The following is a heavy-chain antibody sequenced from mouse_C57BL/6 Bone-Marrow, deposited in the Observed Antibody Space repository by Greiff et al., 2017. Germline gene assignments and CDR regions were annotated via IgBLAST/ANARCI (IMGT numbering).Heavy chain of an antibody. V-gene: IGHV10-3*01. J-gene: IGHJ1*03. Sequence: QVVESGGGLVQPKGSLKLSCAASGFTFNTYAMHWVRQAPGKGLEWVARIRSKSSNYATYYADSVKDRFTISRDDSQSMLYLQMNNLKTEDTAMYYCVRPTVVALQYWYFDVWGTGTTVTVSS. CDR2: IRSKSSNYAT. CDR3: VRPTVVALQYWYFDV. D-gene: IGHD1-1*01. CDR1: GFTFNTYA.